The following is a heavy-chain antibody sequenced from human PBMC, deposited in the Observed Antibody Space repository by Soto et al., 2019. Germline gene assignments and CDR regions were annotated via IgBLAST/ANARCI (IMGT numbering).Heavy chain of an antibody. D-gene: IGHD5-18*01. CDR3: AKFHTAMAAYYYYYSMYV. Sequence: GGSLRLSCVASGFTFSSYAMSWVRQAPGKGLEWVSATSGSGGSTYYADSVKGRFTISRDNSKNTLYLQMNSLRAEDTAVYYCAKFHTAMAAYYYYYSMYVWGQGTTVTVSS. J-gene: IGHJ6*02. CDR1: GFTFSSYA. CDR2: TSGSGGST. V-gene: IGHV3-23*01.